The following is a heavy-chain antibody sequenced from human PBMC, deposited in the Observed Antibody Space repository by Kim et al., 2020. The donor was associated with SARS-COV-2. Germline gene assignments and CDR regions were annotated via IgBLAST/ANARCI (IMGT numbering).Heavy chain of an antibody. V-gene: IGHV3-48*03. D-gene: IGHD5-18*01. J-gene: IGHJ3*02. CDR3: ARAGYSYGLDAFDI. Sequence: ADSVKGRFTISRDNAKNSLYLQMNSLRAEDTAVYYCARAGYSYGLDAFDIWGQGTMVTVSS.